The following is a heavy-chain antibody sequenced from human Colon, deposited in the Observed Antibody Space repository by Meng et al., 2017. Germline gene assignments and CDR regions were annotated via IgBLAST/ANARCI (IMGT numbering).Heavy chain of an antibody. D-gene: IGHD3-10*01. CDR2: IHYSGSR. CDR1: GGSVSSASYY. V-gene: IGHV4-61*01. CDR3: ARFYGSGTFEVHDY. Sequence: VRRQESGPGLWRPSETLSLTCNVSGGSVSSASYYWSWIRQPPGKGLEWIGLIHYSGSRNYNPSLKSRVTMSVDTSKNQVSLRLTSVTAADTAVYYCARFYGSGTFEVHDYWGQGTLVTVSS. J-gene: IGHJ4*02.